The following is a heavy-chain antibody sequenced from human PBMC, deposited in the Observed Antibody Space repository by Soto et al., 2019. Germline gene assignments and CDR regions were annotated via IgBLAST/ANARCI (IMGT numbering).Heavy chain of an antibody. CDR3: AKDKIRYYDILTGYHDAFDI. D-gene: IGHD3-9*01. V-gene: IGHV3-9*01. Sequence: GGSLRLSCAASGFTFDDYAMHWVRQAPGKGLEWVSGISWNSGSIGYADSVKGRFTISRDNAKNSLYLQMNSLRAEDTALYYCAKDKIRYYDILTGYHDAFDIWGQGTMVTVS. CDR2: ISWNSGSI. CDR1: GFTFDDYA. J-gene: IGHJ3*02.